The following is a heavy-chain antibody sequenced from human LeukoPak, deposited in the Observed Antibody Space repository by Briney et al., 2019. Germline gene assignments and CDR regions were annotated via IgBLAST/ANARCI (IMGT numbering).Heavy chain of an antibody. CDR1: GFSLNNYW. V-gene: IGHV3-74*01. Sequence: GGSLRVSCAASGFSLNNYWMHWVRQAPGKGLMWVSQISPDGSQTFYADSVKGRFTISRDNAKNTLFLQMDSLRAEDTAVYYCAKAPWGSWYLDYWGQGTLVTVSS. CDR3: AKAPWGSWYLDY. J-gene: IGHJ4*02. CDR2: ISPDGSQT. D-gene: IGHD6-13*01.